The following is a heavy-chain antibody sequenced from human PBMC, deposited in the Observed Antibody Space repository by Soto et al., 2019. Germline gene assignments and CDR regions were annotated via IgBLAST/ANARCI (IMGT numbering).Heavy chain of an antibody. J-gene: IGHJ5*02. CDR2: IYYSGST. D-gene: IGHD3-10*01. Sequence: PSETLSLTCTVSGGSISSGGYYWSWIRQHPGKGLEWIGYIYYSGSTYYNPSLKSRVTISVDTSKNQFSLKLSSVTAADTAVYYCARVPLVGSGMGNWFDPWGQGTLVTVSS. V-gene: IGHV4-31*03. CDR3: ARVPLVGSGMGNWFDP. CDR1: GGSISSGGYY.